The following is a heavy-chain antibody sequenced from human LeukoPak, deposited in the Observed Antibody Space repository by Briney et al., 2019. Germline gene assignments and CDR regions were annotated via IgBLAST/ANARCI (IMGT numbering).Heavy chain of an antibody. CDR2: VYISGST. J-gene: IGHJ4*02. V-gene: IGHV4-61*09. CDR1: GGSISSGTYY. D-gene: IGHD3-10*01. Sequence: SETLSLTCTVSGGSISSGTYYWSWIRQPAGQGLEWIGHVYISGSTNNNPSLKSRVTISVDTSKNQFSLKLSSVTAADTAVYYCARGRYGSGYFDYWGQGTLVTVSS. CDR3: ARGRYGSGYFDY.